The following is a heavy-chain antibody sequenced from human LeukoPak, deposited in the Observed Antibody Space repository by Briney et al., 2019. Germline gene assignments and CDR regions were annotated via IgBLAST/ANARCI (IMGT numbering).Heavy chain of an antibody. CDR2: ISGSSSYI. V-gene: IGHV3-21*04. CDR3: AKANYYGSGSYYNRGPFDY. Sequence: GGSLRLSCAASGFTFSSYSMNWVRQAPGKGLEWVSSISGSSSYIYYADSVKGRFTISRDNAKNSLYLQMNSLRAEDTAVYYCAKANYYGSGSYYNRGPFDYWGQGTLVTVSS. D-gene: IGHD3-10*01. CDR1: GFTFSSYS. J-gene: IGHJ4*02.